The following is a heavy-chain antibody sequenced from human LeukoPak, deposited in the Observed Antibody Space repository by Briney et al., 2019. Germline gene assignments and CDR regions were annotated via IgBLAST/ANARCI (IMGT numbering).Heavy chain of an antibody. V-gene: IGHV1-18*01. CDR1: GYTFTSYG. CDR2: ISAYNGNT. J-gene: IGHJ6*03. D-gene: IGHD2-2*03. CDR3: ARGLDEGPYYYYYMDV. Sequence: ASVKVSCKASGYTFTSYGISWVRQAPGQGLEWMGWISAYNGNTNYAQKLQGRVTMTTDTSTSTAYMELRSLRSDDTAVYYCARGLDEGPYYYYYMDVWGKGTTVTVSS.